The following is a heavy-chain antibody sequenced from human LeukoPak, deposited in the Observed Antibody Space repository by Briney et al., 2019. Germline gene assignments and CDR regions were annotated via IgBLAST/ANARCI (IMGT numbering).Heavy chain of an antibody. CDR1: GFTFSSYS. J-gene: IGHJ3*02. CDR3: AKDRMHGDYVYDAFDI. V-gene: IGHV3-21*04. D-gene: IGHD4-17*01. CDR2: ISSSSSYI. Sequence: PGGSLRLSCAASGFTFSSYSMNWVRQAPGKGLEWVSSISSSSSYIYYADSVKGRFTISRDNAKNSLYLQMNSLRAEDTALYYCAKDRMHGDYVYDAFDIWGQGTMVTVSS.